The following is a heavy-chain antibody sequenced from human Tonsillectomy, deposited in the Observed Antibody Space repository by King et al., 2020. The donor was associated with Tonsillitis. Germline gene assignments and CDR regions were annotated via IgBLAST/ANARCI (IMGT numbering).Heavy chain of an antibody. CDR1: GFTFSSYS. V-gene: IGHV3-48*01. D-gene: IGHD4-17*01. CDR2: ISSSSSTI. Sequence: VQLVESGGGLVQPGGSLRLSCAASGFTFSSYSMNWVRQAPGKGLEWVSYISSSSSTIYYADSVKGRFTISRDNAKNSLYLQMNSLRAEDTAVYYCGREHDYGDYFWFDPWGQGTLVTVSS. J-gene: IGHJ5*02. CDR3: GREHDYGDYFWFDP.